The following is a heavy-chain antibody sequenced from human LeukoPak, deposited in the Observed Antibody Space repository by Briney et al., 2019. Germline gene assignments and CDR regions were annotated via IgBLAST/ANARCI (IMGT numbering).Heavy chain of an antibody. CDR3: ARDLNWYDSSGPDTFDY. J-gene: IGHJ4*02. V-gene: IGHV3-21*01. CDR1: GFTFSSYS. D-gene: IGHD3-22*01. CDR2: ISSSSSYI. Sequence: VGSLRLSCAASGFTFSSYSMNWVRQAPGKGLEWVSSISSSSSYIYYADSVKGRFTISRDNAKNSLYLQMNSLRAEDTAVYYCARDLNWYDSSGPDTFDYWGQGTLVTVSS.